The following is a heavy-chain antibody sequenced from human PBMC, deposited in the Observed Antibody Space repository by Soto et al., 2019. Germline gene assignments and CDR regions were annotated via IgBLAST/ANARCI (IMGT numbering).Heavy chain of an antibody. CDR3: AKDGLRYFDMPYYFDY. CDR2: ISWDGGST. Sequence: RGSLRLSCAASGFTFDDYTMHWVRQAPGKGLEWVSLISWDGGSTYYADSVKGRFTISRDNSKNSLYLQMNSLRTEDTALYYCAKDGLRYFDMPYYFDYWGQGTLVTVSS. D-gene: IGHD3-9*01. CDR1: GFTFDDYT. J-gene: IGHJ4*02. V-gene: IGHV3-43*01.